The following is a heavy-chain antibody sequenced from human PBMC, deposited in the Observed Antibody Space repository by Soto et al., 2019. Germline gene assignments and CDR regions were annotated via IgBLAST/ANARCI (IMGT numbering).Heavy chain of an antibody. J-gene: IGHJ5*02. Sequence: ASVKVSCKASGYTFTSYYMHWVRQAPGQGLEWMGIINPSGGSTSYAQKFQGRVTMTRDTSTSTVYMELSSLRSEDTAVYYCARGAKGYRYGPNWFDPWGQGTLVTVSS. CDR3: ARGAKGYRYGPNWFDP. CDR2: INPSGGST. CDR1: GYTFTSYY. D-gene: IGHD5-18*01. V-gene: IGHV1-46*01.